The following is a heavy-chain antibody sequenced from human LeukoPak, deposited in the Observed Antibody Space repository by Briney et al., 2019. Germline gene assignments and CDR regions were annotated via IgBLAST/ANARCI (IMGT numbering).Heavy chain of an antibody. CDR1: GFTFSTYW. D-gene: IGHD5/OR15-5a*01. V-gene: IGHV3-23*01. CDR3: AKDSHLVSTTSQFDC. CDR2: VSGSGGGT. J-gene: IGHJ4*02. Sequence: PGGSLRLSCAASGFTFSTYWMSWVRQAPGKGLEWVSVVSGSGGGTYYADSVKGRFTISRDNSKNTLYLQMNSLRAEDTAVYYCAKDSHLVSTTSQFDCWGQGTLVTVSS.